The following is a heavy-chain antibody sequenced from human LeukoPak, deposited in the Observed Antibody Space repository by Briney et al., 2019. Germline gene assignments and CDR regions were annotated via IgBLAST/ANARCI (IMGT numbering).Heavy chain of an antibody. J-gene: IGHJ5*02. V-gene: IGHV3-74*01. CDR2: INSDGSST. D-gene: IGHD3-10*01. CDR3: ARDLGATNWFAP. Sequence: PGGSLRLSCAASGCTFSSYWMHWVRQAPGKGLVWVSRINSDGSSTNYADSVKGRFTLSRDNAQNTLYLQMNSLRAEDTAMYYCARDLGATNWFAPWGQGTLVTVSS. CDR1: GCTFSSYW.